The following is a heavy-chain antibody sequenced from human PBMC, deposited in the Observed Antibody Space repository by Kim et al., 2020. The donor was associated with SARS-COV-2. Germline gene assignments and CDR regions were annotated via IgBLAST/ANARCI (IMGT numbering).Heavy chain of an antibody. J-gene: IGHJ4*02. V-gene: IGHV3-7*01. CDR3: ARGGYSYGYYFDY. Sequence: GGSLRLSCAASGFTFSSYWMSWVRQAPGKGLEWVANIKQDGSEKYYVDSVKGRFTISRDNAKNSLYLQMNSLRAEDTAVYYCARGGYSYGYYFDYWGQGTLVTVSS. CDR2: IKQDGSEK. D-gene: IGHD5-18*01. CDR1: GFTFSSYW.